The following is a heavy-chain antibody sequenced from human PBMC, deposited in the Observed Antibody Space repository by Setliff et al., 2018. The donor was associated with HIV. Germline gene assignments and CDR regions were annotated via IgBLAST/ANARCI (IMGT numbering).Heavy chain of an antibody. CDR2: INTSGSKR. J-gene: IGHJ4*02. Sequence: GGSLRLSCAASGLIFSSYEMNWVRQAPGKGLEWLSYINTSGSKRHYAASVEGRFTVSRDNAKDSLFLQMTSLRVEDTAVYRCARSNPYDYDISGYPPLDYWGLGALVTVSS. CDR1: GLIFSSYE. D-gene: IGHD3-22*01. CDR3: ARSNPYDYDISGYPPLDY. V-gene: IGHV3-48*03.